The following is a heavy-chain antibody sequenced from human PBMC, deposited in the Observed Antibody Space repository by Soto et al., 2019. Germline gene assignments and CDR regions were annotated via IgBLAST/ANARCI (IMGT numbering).Heavy chain of an antibody. CDR3: ARDGEGQQLIDY. V-gene: IGHV1-69*08. D-gene: IGHD6-13*01. CDR1: GGTFSSYT. J-gene: IGHJ4*02. Sequence: QVQLVQSGAEVKKPGSSVKVSCKASGGTFSSYTISWVRQAPGQGLEWMGRIIPILGIANYAQKFQGRVTITADKSTSTAYMELSSLRSEDTAVYYCARDGEGQQLIDYWGQGTQVTVSS. CDR2: IIPILGIA.